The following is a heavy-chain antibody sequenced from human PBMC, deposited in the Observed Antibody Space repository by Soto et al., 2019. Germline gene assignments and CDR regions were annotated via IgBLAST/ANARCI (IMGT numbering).Heavy chain of an antibody. V-gene: IGHV3-73*02. CDR1: GFSFSGSA. Sequence: EVPLVESGGGLVQPGGSLKLSCAASGFSFSGSAMHWVRQASGKGLEWVGRIRSKPNNYATAYAASVKGRFTISRDDSKNTAYLQMNNLKPEDTAVYFCTRHAVDVWGQGTTVTVSS. CDR2: IRSKPNNYAT. J-gene: IGHJ6*02. CDR3: TRHAVDV.